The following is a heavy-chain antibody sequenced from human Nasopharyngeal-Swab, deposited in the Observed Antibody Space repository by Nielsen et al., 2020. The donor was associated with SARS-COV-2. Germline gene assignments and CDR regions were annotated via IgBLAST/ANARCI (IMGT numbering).Heavy chain of an antibody. CDR3: AKGVYSYGYVADLYFDY. J-gene: IGHJ4*02. D-gene: IGHD5-18*01. Sequence: GGSLRLSCAASGFTFNTYAISWVRQAPGKGLEWVAVISYDGSNKYYADSVKGRFTISRDNSKNTLYLQMNSLRAEDTTVYYCAKGVYSYGYVADLYFDYWGQGTLVTVSS. V-gene: IGHV3-30*18. CDR2: ISYDGSNK. CDR1: GFTFNTYA.